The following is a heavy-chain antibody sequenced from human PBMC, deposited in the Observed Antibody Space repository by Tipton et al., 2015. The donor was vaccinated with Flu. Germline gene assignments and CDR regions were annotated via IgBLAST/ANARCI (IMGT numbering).Heavy chain of an antibody. Sequence: QSGPEVKKPGASVRISCTASGYTFTNYNMHWVRQAPGQGPEWMGIIYPSGGATTYAQRFQGRVTLTRDKSTSTVYMELSSLRSADTAFYYCARDRGFGAYTFDYWGQGTLVTVAS. CDR3: ARDRGFGAYTFDY. J-gene: IGHJ4*02. CDR2: IYPSGGAT. D-gene: IGHD3-10*01. CDR1: GYTFTNYN. V-gene: IGHV1-46*01.